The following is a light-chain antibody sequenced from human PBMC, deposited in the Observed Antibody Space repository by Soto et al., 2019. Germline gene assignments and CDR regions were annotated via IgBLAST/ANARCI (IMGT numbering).Light chain of an antibody. Sequence: EIVMTHSPATLSVSPGERATLSCRASQSVSSNLAWYQQKPGQAPRLLIYGASTTATGIPARFSGSGSGTEFTLTISSLQSEDFAVYYCQHYNNWPRTFGQGTKVEIK. CDR3: QHYNNWPRT. V-gene: IGKV3-15*01. CDR2: GAS. J-gene: IGKJ1*01. CDR1: QSVSSN.